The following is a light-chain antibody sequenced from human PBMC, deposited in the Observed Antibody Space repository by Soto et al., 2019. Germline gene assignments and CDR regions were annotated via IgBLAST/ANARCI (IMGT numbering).Light chain of an antibody. CDR1: QSVRSN. CDR3: QQRDNWPWT. J-gene: IGKJ1*01. CDR2: DAS. V-gene: IGKV3-11*01. Sequence: ETVLTQSPATLSLSPGERATLSCRASQSVRSNLAWYQHKPGQAPRLLIYDASNRATGIPGRFSGSGSGTDFTLTISNLEPEDFAAYYCQQRDNWPWTFGQGAKVEIK.